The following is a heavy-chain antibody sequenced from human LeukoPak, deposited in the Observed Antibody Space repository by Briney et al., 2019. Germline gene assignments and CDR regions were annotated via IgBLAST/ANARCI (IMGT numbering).Heavy chain of an antibody. D-gene: IGHD6-6*01. CDR2: IYYSGST. CDR1: GSSISSYY. CDR3: ARRGSIAAHDY. J-gene: IGHJ4*02. Sequence: SETLSLTCTVSGSSISSYYWSWIRQPPGKGLEWIGYIYYSGSTNYNPSLKSRVTISVDTSKNQFSLKLSSVTAADTAVYYCARRGSIAAHDYWGQGTLVTVSS. V-gene: IGHV4-59*08.